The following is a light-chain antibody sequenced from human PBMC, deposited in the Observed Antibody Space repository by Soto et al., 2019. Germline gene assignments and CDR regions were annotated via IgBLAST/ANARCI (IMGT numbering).Light chain of an antibody. CDR3: QQYDNLPALT. CDR1: QDISNY. CDR2: DAS. J-gene: IGKJ4*01. V-gene: IGKV1-33*01. Sequence: DIQMTQSPSSLSASVGDRVTITCQASQDISNYLNWYQQKPGKAPKLLIYDASNLETGVPSRFSGSGSGTDFTFTISSLQPEDIGTYYCQQYDNLPALTFGGGTKVEIK.